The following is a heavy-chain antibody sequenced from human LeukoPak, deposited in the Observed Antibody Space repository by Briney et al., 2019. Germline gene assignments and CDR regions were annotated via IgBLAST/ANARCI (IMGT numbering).Heavy chain of an antibody. J-gene: IGHJ4*02. Sequence: GGSLRLSCAASGISVSSNYMSWVRQAPGKGLEWVLVIYSGGSTYYADSVKGRFTISRDNSKNTVYLQMNSLRAEDTAVYYCAKGGRWLQLATIDYWGQGTPVTVSS. CDR3: AKGGRWLQLATIDY. CDR2: IYSGGST. V-gene: IGHV3-66*01. D-gene: IGHD5-24*01. CDR1: GISVSSNY.